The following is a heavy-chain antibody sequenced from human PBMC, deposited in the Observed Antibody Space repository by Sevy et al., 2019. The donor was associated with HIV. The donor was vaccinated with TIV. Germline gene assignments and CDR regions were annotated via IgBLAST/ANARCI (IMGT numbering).Heavy chain of an antibody. J-gene: IGHJ4*02. V-gene: IGHV4-39*01. D-gene: IGHD6-19*01. CDR1: GGSISSSSYY. Sequence: SETLSLTCTVSGGSISSSSYYWGWIRQPPGKGLEWIGSIYYSGSTYYNPSLKSRVTISVDTSKNQFSLKLSSVTTADTAVYYCARRGLYGYSSGWNEPDYWGQGTLVTVSS. CDR2: IYYSGST. CDR3: ARRGLYGYSSGWNEPDY.